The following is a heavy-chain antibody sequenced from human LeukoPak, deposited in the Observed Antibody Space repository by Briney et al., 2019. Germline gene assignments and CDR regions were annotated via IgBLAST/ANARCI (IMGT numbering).Heavy chain of an antibody. CDR1: GGTFSSYA. V-gene: IGHV1-69*05. Sequence: GASVKVSCKASGGTFSSYAISWVRQAPGQGLEWMGRIIPIFGTANYAQKFQGRVTITTDESTSTAYMELSSLRSEDTAVYYCARDLWALSGSYEAPWGQGTLVTVSS. J-gene: IGHJ5*02. D-gene: IGHD3-10*01. CDR3: ARDLWALSGSYEAP. CDR2: IIPIFGTA.